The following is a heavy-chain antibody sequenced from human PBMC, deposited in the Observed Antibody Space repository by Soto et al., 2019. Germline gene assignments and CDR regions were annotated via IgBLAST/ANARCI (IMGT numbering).Heavy chain of an antibody. Sequence: SETLSLTCTVPRVSIRSGGSYRSWIRQPPGKGLEWIGYIYYSGSTNYNPSLKSRVTISVDTSKNQFSLKLSSVTAADTAVYYCAREAAAVYGMDVWGQGTTVT. CDR3: AREAAAVYGMDV. CDR1: RVSIRSGGSY. D-gene: IGHD6-13*01. V-gene: IGHV4-61*08. J-gene: IGHJ6*02. CDR2: IYYSGST.